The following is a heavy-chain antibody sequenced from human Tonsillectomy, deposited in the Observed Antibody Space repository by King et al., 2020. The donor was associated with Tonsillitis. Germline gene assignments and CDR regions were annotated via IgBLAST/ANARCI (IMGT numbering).Heavy chain of an antibody. CDR3: AKDDRLAARSLAGGMDV. D-gene: IGHD6-13*01. Sequence: VQLVESGGGLVQPGRSLRLSCTASGFTFDDYAMHWVRQAPGKGLEWVSGISWNSGSIGFADSVKGRFTISRDNAKNSLYLQMNSLRAEDTALYYCAKDDRLAARSLAGGMDVWGQGTTVTVSS. V-gene: IGHV3-9*01. CDR2: ISWNSGSI. J-gene: IGHJ6*02. CDR1: GFTFDDYA.